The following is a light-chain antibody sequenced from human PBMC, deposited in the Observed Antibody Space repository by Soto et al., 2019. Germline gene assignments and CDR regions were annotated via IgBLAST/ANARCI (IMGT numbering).Light chain of an antibody. V-gene: IGKV3-15*01. CDR1: QSVRSSY. CDR2: GAS. Sequence: EIVLTQSPGTQSLSPGERATLSCRAIQSVRSSYLAWYQQSPGQAPRLLIYGASTRATGLPARFSGSGSGTQFTLTISSLQSEDFAVYYCQQYNNWPITFGQGTRLEIK. J-gene: IGKJ5*01. CDR3: QQYNNWPIT.